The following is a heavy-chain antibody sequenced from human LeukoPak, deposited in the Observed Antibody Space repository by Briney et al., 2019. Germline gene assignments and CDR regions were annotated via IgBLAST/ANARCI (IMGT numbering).Heavy chain of an antibody. CDR1: GFIFRDAS. CDR3: TTDLTTMVRGVIITVAFDI. J-gene: IGHJ3*02. CDR2: IESKTDGGTT. Sequence: GGSLRLSCAASGFIFRDASMSWVRQAPGKGLEWVGRIESKTDGGTTDYAAPVKGRFTISRDDSKNTLYLQMNSLKTEESAVYYCTTDLTTMVRGVIITVAFDIWGQGTMVTVSS. V-gene: IGHV3-15*04. D-gene: IGHD3-10*01.